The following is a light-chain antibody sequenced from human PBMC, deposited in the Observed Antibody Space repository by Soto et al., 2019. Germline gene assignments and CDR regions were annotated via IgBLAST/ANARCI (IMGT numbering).Light chain of an antibody. CDR2: DAS. CDR1: PGISTS. J-gene: IGKJ3*01. CDR3: QKYNSGLET. Sequence: DIQMTQSPSSLSAFVGDRVTISCRASPGISTSGAWYQQKPGKVPKVLIYDASTLQSGVPSRFNGSGSATDFTLTISSLQPEDVAIYYCQKYNSGLETFGPGTKVDIK. V-gene: IGKV1-27*01.